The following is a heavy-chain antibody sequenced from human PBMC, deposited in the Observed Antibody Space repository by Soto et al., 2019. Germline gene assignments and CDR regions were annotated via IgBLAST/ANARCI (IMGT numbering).Heavy chain of an antibody. CDR3: ASAYCTIASCHYV. V-gene: IGHV5-51*01. Sequence: PGESLKISCKGSGYSFTNYWIGWVRQMPGKGLEWMGIIWPDDSKNRYSSSFQGQVTISADKSITTAYLHWSSLKASDTAMYYCASAYCTIASCHYVWGQGPLVTVSS. CDR1: GYSFTNYW. D-gene: IGHD2-8*01. J-gene: IGHJ4*02. CDR2: IWPDDSKN.